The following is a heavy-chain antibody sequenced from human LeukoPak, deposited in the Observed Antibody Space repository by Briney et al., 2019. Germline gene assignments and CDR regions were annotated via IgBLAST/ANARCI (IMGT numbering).Heavy chain of an antibody. Sequence: PGGSLRLSCAASGFTFSSYTIHWVRQAPGKGLEWVAVISYDGSNKYYADSVKGRFTISRDNSKNTLYLEMNSLRAEDTAVYYCARGLTQIPRLATGLGHWGQGTLVTVSS. V-gene: IGHV3-30-3*01. D-gene: IGHD2-21*02. CDR3: ARGLTQIPRLATGLGH. J-gene: IGHJ4*02. CDR2: ISYDGSNK. CDR1: GFTFSSYT.